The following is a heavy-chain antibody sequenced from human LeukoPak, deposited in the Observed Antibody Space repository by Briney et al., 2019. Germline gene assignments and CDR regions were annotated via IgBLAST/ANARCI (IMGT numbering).Heavy chain of an antibody. V-gene: IGHV3-11*04. CDR1: GFTFSDYY. Sequence: PGGSLRLSCAASGFTFSDYYMSWIRQAPGKGLEWVSYISFSGSPTQYADSVKGRFTISRDNAKNSLYLQMNSLRAEDTAVYYCARGYDYSSFPLDYWGQGTLVTVSS. J-gene: IGHJ4*02. D-gene: IGHD4-11*01. CDR2: ISFSGSPT. CDR3: ARGYDYSSFPLDY.